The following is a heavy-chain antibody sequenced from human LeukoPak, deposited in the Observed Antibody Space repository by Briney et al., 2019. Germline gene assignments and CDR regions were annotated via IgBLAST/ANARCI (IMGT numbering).Heavy chain of an antibody. J-gene: IGHJ5*02. CDR3: ARVMAARREDLNWFDP. CDR1: GGSISSSGSY. V-gene: IGHV4-39*07. D-gene: IGHD6-6*01. CDR2: VYYSGNT. Sequence: SETLSLTCTVSGGSISSSGSYWGWIRQPPGKGLEWIVSVYYSGNTYNPSLKSRVTISVDTSKNQVSLNLTSVNAADTAIYYCARVMAARREDLNWFDPWGQGTLVTVSS.